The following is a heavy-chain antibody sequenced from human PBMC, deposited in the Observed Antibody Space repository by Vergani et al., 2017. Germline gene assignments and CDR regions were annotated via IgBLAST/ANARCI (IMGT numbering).Heavy chain of an antibody. CDR3: ARDSVGIAAHNWFDP. CDR2: ISDSSTYK. V-gene: IGHV3-21*01. CDR1: GFTFSNAW. J-gene: IGHJ5*02. D-gene: IGHD6-6*01. Sequence: EVQLVESGGGLVKPGGSLRLSCAASGFTFSNAWMSWVRQAPGKGLEWVSSISDSSTYKYYADSVKGRFTISRDNAKNSLYLQMNSLRAEDTAVYYCARDSVGIAAHNWFDPWGQGTLVTVSS.